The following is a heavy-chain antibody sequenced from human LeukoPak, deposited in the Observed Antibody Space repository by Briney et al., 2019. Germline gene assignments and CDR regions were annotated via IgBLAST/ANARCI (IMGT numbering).Heavy chain of an antibody. CDR1: GFTVSSNY. V-gene: IGHV3-53*01. J-gene: IGHJ6*02. D-gene: IGHD3-10*01. Sequence: GGSLRLSCAASGFTVSSNYMNWVRQAPGKGLEWVSVIYGGGKTYYADSVKGRFTLSRDDSKNMLFLQMNSLRVEDTAVYYCARDQATMIRNGLDVWGQGTAVTVSS. CDR2: IYGGGKT. CDR3: ARDQATMIRNGLDV.